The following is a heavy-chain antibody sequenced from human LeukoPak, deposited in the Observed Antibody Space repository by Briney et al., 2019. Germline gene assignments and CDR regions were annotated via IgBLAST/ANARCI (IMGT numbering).Heavy chain of an antibody. CDR3: AREEVIAAAGPTLDY. D-gene: IGHD6-13*01. V-gene: IGHV1-2*02. J-gene: IGHJ4*02. Sequence: GESLKISCKASGYTFTSYGISWVRQAPGQGLEWMGWINPNSGGTNYAQKFQGKVTMTRDTSISTAYMELSRLRSDDTAVFYCAREEVIAAAGPTLDYWGQGALVTVSS. CDR2: INPNSGGT. CDR1: GYTFTSYG.